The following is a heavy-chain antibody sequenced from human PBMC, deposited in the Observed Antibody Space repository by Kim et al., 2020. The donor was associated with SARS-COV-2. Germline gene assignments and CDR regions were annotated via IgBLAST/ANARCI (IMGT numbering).Heavy chain of an antibody. D-gene: IGHD3-10*01. Sequence: GGSLRLSCTPSGFTFSSDTMTWVRQAPGKGLEWVSGVSGDGGRTDYADSVKGRFTISRDNSKNTLYLQMNSLRAEDTAVYYCANVGCGELLSPFDHWGQGTLVTVSS. CDR2: VSGDGGRT. J-gene: IGHJ4*02. CDR1: GFTFSSDT. CDR3: ANVGCGELLSPFDH. V-gene: IGHV3-23*01.